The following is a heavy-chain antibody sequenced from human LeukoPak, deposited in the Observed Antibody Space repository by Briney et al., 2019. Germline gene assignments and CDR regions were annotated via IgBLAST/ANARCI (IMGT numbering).Heavy chain of an antibody. V-gene: IGHV4-4*07. Sequence: SETLSLTCTVSGGSISSYYWGWIRQPAGKGLEWIGRIYTSGSTNYNPSLKSRVTMSVDTSKNQFSLKLSSVTAADTAVYYCASEDQDQNWFDPWGQGTLATVSS. J-gene: IGHJ5*02. CDR2: IYTSGST. CDR3: ASEDQDQNWFDP. CDR1: GGSISSYY.